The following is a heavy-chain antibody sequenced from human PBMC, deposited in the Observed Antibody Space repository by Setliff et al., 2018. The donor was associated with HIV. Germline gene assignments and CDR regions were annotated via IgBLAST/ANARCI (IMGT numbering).Heavy chain of an antibody. Sequence: GESLTISCKALDYTFTTYWIGWVRQRPGEGLEWMGIIYPDDSNIRYNPPFQSQVTISADKSITTAYLQIDNLKASDTATYYCARRDGRSMNAFQIWGPGTMVTVSS. D-gene: IGHD6-13*01. CDR3: ARRDGRSMNAFQI. CDR1: DYTFTTYW. J-gene: IGHJ3*01. CDR2: IYPDDSNI. V-gene: IGHV5-51*01.